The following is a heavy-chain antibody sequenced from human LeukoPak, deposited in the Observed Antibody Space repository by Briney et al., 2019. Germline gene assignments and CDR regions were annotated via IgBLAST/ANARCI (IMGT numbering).Heavy chain of an antibody. Sequence: GGSLRLSCAVSGVTVSSNHMSCVRQAPGKGLEWVSAIYSGGGTYYADSVKGRFTLSRDISKNTLYLQMNSLRAEDTAVYYCVKDVGGSYAFDYWGQGILVTVAS. CDR1: GVTVSSNH. D-gene: IGHD1-26*01. J-gene: IGHJ4*02. CDR3: VKDVGGSYAFDY. CDR2: IYSGGGT. V-gene: IGHV3-66*01.